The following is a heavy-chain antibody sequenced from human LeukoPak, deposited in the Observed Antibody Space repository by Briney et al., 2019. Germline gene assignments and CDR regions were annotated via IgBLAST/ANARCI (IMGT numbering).Heavy chain of an antibody. CDR3: ARGQYSSSWYPYYFDY. CDR1: GYSFTSYW. J-gene: IGHJ4*02. CDR2: IYPGDSDT. V-gene: IGHV5-51*01. Sequence: GESLKISCEASGYSFTSYWIGWVRQMPGKGLEWMGIIYPGDSDTRYSPSFQGQVTISADKSISTAYLQWSSLKASDTAMYYCARGQYSSSWYPYYFDYWGQGTLVTVSS. D-gene: IGHD6-13*01.